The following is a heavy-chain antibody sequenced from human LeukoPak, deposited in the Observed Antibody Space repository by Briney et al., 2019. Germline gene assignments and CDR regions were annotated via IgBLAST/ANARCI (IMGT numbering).Heavy chain of an antibody. V-gene: IGHV3-21*01. J-gene: IGHJ3*02. CDR1: GFTFSSYS. D-gene: IGHD2-21*01. Sequence: KPGGSLRLSCAASGFTFSSYSMNWVRQAPGKGLEWVSSISSSSSYIYYADSVKGRFTISRGNAKNSLYLQMSSLRAEDTAVYYGARVVVIAPYDAFDIWGQGTMVTVSS. CDR3: ARVVVIAPYDAFDI. CDR2: ISSSSSYI.